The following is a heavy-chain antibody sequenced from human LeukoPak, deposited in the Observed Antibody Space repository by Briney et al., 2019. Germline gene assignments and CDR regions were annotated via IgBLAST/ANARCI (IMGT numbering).Heavy chain of an antibody. J-gene: IGHJ4*02. V-gene: IGHV3-23*01. Sequence: PGGSLRLSCAASGFTFSSYGMNWVRQAPEKGLEWVSTIGRNGDRTYYADSVKGRFTISRDNSRNTLYLQMNSLRVEDTAVYYCARARSNYDYQVEYWGQGSLVTVSS. CDR1: GFTFSSYG. CDR3: ARARSNYDYQVEY. CDR2: IGRNGDRT. D-gene: IGHD3-22*01.